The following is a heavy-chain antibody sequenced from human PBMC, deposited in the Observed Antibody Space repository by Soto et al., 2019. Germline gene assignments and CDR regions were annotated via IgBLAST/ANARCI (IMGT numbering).Heavy chain of an antibody. V-gene: IGHV1-18*04. J-gene: IGHJ5*02. D-gene: IGHD3-3*01. CDR1: GYTFSRYG. Sequence: GAPGKVSLEASGYTFSRYGISWGRQAPGQRVEGMGWISAYNGNTNYAQKLQGRVTMTTDTSTSTAYMELRSLRSDDTAVYYCAVSVLRFLEWLSPAPGYNWFDPWGQGTLVTVSS. CDR3: AVSVLRFLEWLSPAPGYNWFDP. CDR2: ISAYNGNT.